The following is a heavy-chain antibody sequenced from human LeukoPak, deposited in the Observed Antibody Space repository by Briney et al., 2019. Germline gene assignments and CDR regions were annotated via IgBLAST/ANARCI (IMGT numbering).Heavy chain of an antibody. CDR3: VLPGTSRGGAGYSSSWSFDY. D-gene: IGHD6-13*01. CDR1: GYTFTSYY. V-gene: IGHV1-46*01. Sequence: GASVKVSFKASGYTFTSYYMHWVRQAPGQGLEWMGIINPSGGSTSYAQKFQGRVTMTRDMSTSTVYMELSSLRSEDTAVYYCVLPGTSRGGAGYSSSWSFDYWGQGTLVTVSS. CDR2: INPSGGST. J-gene: IGHJ4*02.